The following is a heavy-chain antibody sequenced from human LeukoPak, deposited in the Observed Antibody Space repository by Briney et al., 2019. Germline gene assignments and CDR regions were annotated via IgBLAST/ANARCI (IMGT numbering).Heavy chain of an antibody. CDR3: AGRHCSGGGCYFAGADPFDY. Sequence: PGGSLRLSCAASGLTVSSTYMSWVRQAPGKGLEWVSVIYSGGNIYYIESVKGRFTISRDTSKNTLYLQMNSLRAEDTAVYFCAGRHCSGGGCYFAGADPFDYWGQRTLVTVSS. J-gene: IGHJ4*02. V-gene: IGHV3-53*01. D-gene: IGHD2-15*01. CDR1: GLTVSSTY. CDR2: IYSGGNI.